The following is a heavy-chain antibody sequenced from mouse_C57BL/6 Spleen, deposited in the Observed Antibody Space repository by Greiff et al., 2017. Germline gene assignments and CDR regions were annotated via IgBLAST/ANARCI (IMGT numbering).Heavy chain of an antibody. J-gene: IGHJ2*01. CDR2: IYPGDGDT. CDR1: GYAFSSSW. Sequence: VKLMESGPELVKPGASVKISCKASGYAFSSSWMNWVKQRPGKGLEWIGRIYPGDGDTNYNGKFKGKATLTADKSSSTAYMQLSSLTSEDSAVYFCANERDYFDYWGQGTTLTVSS. CDR3: ANERDYFDY. V-gene: IGHV1-82*01.